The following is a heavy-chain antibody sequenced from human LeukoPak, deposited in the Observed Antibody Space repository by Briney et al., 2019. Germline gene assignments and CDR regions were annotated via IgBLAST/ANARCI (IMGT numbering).Heavy chain of an antibody. Sequence: PGGSLRLSCAASGFTFMSYSMNWVRQAPGKGLERVSSISSSSSYIYYADSVKGRFTISRDNAKNSLYLQMNSLRAEDTAVYYCARAYCSGGSCYSGNAFDIWGQGTMVTVSS. V-gene: IGHV3-21*01. D-gene: IGHD2-15*01. CDR1: GFTFMSYS. CDR3: ARAYCSGGSCYSGNAFDI. J-gene: IGHJ3*02. CDR2: ISSSSSYI.